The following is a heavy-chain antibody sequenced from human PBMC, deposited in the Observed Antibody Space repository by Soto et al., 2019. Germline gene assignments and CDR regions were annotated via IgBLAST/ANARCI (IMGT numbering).Heavy chain of an antibody. Sequence: QVQLQQSGPGLVKPSQTLSLTCSVSGASISSAGYYWTWIRQHPVKGLEWIGNIYYTGSTNYNESLKSRPIISVDRSENYFCLKLSYVTAADTAVYYCARDRLGNHYYNGMDVWGPGTTVNVSS. V-gene: IGHV4-31*03. CDR1: GASISSAGYY. D-gene: IGHD3-10*01. J-gene: IGHJ6*02. CDR2: IYYTGST. CDR3: ARDRLGNHYYNGMDV.